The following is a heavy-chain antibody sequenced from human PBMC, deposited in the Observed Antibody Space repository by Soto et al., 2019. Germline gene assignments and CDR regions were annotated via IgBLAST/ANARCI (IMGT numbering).Heavy chain of an antibody. V-gene: IGHV4-59*01. Sequence: QVQLQESGPGLVKPSETLSLTCTVSGGSISSYYWSWIRQPPGKGLEWIGYIYYSGSTNYNPSRKRRVTLSVDTSKNQFSLKLSSVTAADTAVYYCASSRVGNSGYYGYWGQGTLVTVSS. CDR1: GGSISSYY. CDR3: ASSRVGNSGYYGY. CDR2: IYYSGST. D-gene: IGHD3-22*01. J-gene: IGHJ4*02.